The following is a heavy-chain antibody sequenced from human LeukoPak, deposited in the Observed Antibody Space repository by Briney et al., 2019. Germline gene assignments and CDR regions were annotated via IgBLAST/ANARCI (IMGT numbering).Heavy chain of an antibody. D-gene: IGHD3-10*01. CDR2: ISSSGSTI. V-gene: IGHV3-48*01. J-gene: IGHJ4*01. Sequence: GGSLRLSCAASGFIFSSYSMNWVRQAPGKGLEWVSYISSSGSTIYYSDSVKGRFTISRDNAKNSLYLQMNSLRAEDTAVYYCARDFHVRYYDTGSYSYWGHGTLVTVSS. CDR3: ARDFHVRYYDTGSYSY. CDR1: GFIFSSYS.